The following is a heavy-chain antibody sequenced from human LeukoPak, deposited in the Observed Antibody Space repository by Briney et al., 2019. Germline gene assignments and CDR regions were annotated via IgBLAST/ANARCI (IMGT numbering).Heavy chain of an antibody. CDR3: ARGYCSGGSCYDY. J-gene: IGHJ4*02. V-gene: IGHV4-34*01. Sequence: PSETLSLTCAVYGGSFSGYYRSWIRRPPGKGLEWIGEINHSGSTNYNPSLKSRVTISVDTSKNQFSLKLSSVTAADTAVYYCARGYCSGGSCYDYWGQGTLVTVSS. D-gene: IGHD2-15*01. CDR1: GGSFSGYY. CDR2: INHSGST.